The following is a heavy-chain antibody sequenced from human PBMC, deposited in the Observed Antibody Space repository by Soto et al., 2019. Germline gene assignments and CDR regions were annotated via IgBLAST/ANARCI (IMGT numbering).Heavy chain of an antibody. CDR3: AKDLSYYDSRGYYEQEDYFDY. CDR1: GFTFSSYA. Sequence: PGGSLRLSCAASGFTFSSYAMSWVRQAPGKGLEWVSAISGSGGSTYYADSVKGRFTISRDNSKNTLYLQMNSLRAEGTAVYYCAKDLSYYDSRGYYEQEDYFDYWGQGTLVTVSS. J-gene: IGHJ4*02. V-gene: IGHV3-23*01. D-gene: IGHD3-22*01. CDR2: ISGSGGST.